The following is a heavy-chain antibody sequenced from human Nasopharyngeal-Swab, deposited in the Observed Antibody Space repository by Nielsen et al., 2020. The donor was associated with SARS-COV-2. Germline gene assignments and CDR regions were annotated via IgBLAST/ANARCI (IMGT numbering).Heavy chain of an antibody. J-gene: IGHJ3*02. V-gene: IGHV4-31*02. CDR2: IYYSGST. D-gene: IGHD5-18*01. Sequence: WIRQSPGKGLERIGYIYYSGSTYYNPSLKSRVTISVDTSKNQFSLKLSSVTAADTAVYYCARGRVQLWFDPILFDAFDIWGQGTMVTVSS. CDR3: ARGRVQLWFDPILFDAFDI.